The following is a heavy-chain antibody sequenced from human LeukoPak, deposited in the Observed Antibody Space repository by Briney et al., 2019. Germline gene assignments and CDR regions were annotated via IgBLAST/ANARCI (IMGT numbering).Heavy chain of an antibody. CDR3: ASGGYDPSFGDY. J-gene: IGHJ4*02. D-gene: IGHD5-12*01. CDR1: GFTVSGHP. V-gene: IGHV3-53*01. CDR2: IYRGGNT. Sequence: GGSLRLSCAASGFTVSGHPMSWVRQAPGKGLEWVSVIYRGGNTYYADSVKGRFTISTDNSKNTLYLQMNSLRAEDTAVYYCASGGYDPSFGDYWGQGTLVTVSS.